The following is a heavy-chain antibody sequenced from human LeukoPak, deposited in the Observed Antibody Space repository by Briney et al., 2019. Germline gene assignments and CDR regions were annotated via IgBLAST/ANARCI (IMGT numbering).Heavy chain of an antibody. V-gene: IGHV4-61*02. CDR1: GGSISSGSYY. J-gene: IGHJ6*03. CDR3: AREICGGDCYYYYMDV. D-gene: IGHD2-21*01. Sequence: PSQTLSLTCTVSGGSISSGSYYWSWIRQPAGKGLEWIGRIYTSGSTNYNPSLKSRVTISADTSKNQFSLKLSSVTAADTAVYYCAREICGGDCYYYYMDVWGKGTTVTVSS. CDR2: IYTSGST.